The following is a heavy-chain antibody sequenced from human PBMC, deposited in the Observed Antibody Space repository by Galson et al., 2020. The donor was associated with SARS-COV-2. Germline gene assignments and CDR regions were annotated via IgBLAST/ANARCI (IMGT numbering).Heavy chain of an antibody. V-gene: IGHV4-39*07. J-gene: IGHJ4*02. D-gene: IGHD3-16*02. CDR3: ARDEAPGGYEYIWGSYRPRRSVCFDY. Sequence: SETLSLTCTVSGGSISSSSYYWGWLRQPTGQGLEWIGCIYYSGSTYYNPSLKSRVTISVDTSKNQFSLKLSSVTAADTAVYYCARDEAPGGYEYIWGSYRPRRSVCFDYWGQGTLVTVSS. CDR1: GGSISSSSYY. CDR2: IYYSGST.